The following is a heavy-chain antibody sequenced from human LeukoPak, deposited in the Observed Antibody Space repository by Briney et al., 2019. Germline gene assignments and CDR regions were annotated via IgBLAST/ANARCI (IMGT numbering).Heavy chain of an antibody. D-gene: IGHD3-22*01. CDR3: ARSLGSSGYQDY. J-gene: IGHJ4*02. CDR1: GFTFSSYA. CDR2: ISGSGGST. V-gene: IGHV3-23*01. Sequence: GGSLRLSCAASGFTFSSYAMSWVRQVPGKGLEWVSVISGSGGSTYYADSVKGRFTISRDNSKNTLYLQMNSLRAEDTAVYYCARSLGSSGYQDYWGQGTLVTVSS.